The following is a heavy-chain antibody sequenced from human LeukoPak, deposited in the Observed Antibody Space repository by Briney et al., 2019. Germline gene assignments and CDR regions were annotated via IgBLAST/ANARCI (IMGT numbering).Heavy chain of an antibody. CDR2: INSSGGRT. V-gene: IGHV1-46*01. J-gene: IGHJ4*02. Sequence: ASVKVSCKASGYTFTSYYMHWVRQAPGQGLEWMGVINSSGGRTNYAQKFQGRVTMTRDTSTSTVYMELSSLRSEDTAVYYCASSDTAMVPFAYWGQGTLVTVSS. CDR1: GYTFTSYY. D-gene: IGHD5-18*01. CDR3: ASSDTAMVPFAY.